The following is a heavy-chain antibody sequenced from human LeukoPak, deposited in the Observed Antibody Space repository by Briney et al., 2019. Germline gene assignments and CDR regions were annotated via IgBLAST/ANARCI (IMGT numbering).Heavy chain of an antibody. J-gene: IGHJ4*02. CDR1: GYSISSGYH. CDR3: ARDRHWTNDWVFDY. D-gene: IGHD1/OR15-1a*01. CDR2: IYYSGST. Sequence: PSETLSLACTVSGYSISSGYHWGWIQQPPGKGLEWMGYIYYSGSTDYNPSLKSRVTISVDLSKNQFSLKLNSVTAADTAVYYCARDRHWTNDWVFDYWGQGTLVTVSS. V-gene: IGHV4-38-2*02.